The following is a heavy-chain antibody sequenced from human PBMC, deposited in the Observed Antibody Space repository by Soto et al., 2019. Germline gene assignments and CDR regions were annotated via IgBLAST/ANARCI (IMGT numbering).Heavy chain of an antibody. Sequence: QVQLQESGPGLVKPSQTLSLTCTVSGGSITSSGYYWSWIRQHPGEGLEWIGFTSNSGSTSYNPSLKGRLTLSVDTSSTQFSLNLKSVTAADTAVYYCARGGGSTKVDYWGQGTLVTVSP. J-gene: IGHJ4*02. CDR2: TSNSGST. CDR3: ARGGGSTKVDY. D-gene: IGHD2-2*01. CDR1: GGSITSSGYY. V-gene: IGHV4-31*03.